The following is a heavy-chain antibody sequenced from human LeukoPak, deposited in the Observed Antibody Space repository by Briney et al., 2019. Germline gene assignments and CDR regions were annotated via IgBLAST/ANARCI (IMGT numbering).Heavy chain of an antibody. Sequence: GASVKVSCKASGYTFTSYGISWVRQAPGQGLEWMGGIIPIFGTANYAQKFQGRVTITADESTSTAYMELSSLRSEDTAVYYCARAAEGSGYYHFDYWGQGTLVTVSS. CDR1: GYTFTSYG. CDR3: ARAAEGSGYYHFDY. D-gene: IGHD3-3*01. CDR2: IIPIFGTA. J-gene: IGHJ4*02. V-gene: IGHV1-69*13.